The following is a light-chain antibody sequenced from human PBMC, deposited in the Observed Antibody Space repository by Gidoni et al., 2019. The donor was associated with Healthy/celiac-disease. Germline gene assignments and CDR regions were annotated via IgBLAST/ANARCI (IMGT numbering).Light chain of an antibody. CDR1: QSVSSSY. V-gene: IGKV3-20*01. Sequence: PGTLSLSPGERATLSCRASQSVSSSYLAWYQQKPGQAPRLLIYGASSRATGIPDRFSGSGTGTDFTLTISRLEPEDFAVYYCQQYGSSPTFGQXTKLEIK. CDR2: GAS. J-gene: IGKJ2*01. CDR3: QQYGSSPT.